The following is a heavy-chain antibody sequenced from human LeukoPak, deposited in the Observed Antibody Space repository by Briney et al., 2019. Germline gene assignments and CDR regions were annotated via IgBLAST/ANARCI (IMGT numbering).Heavy chain of an antibody. CDR2: ISYDGNNK. J-gene: IGHJ4*02. V-gene: IGHV3-30*04. D-gene: IGHD6-13*01. CDR3: ARGIFTGYSSSWSWGGLDY. CDR1: GFTFSSYE. Sequence: PGGSLRLSCAASGFTFSSYEMNWVRQAPGKGLEWVAIISYDGNNKYYADSVKGRFTISRDSSKNTLYLQMNSLRAEDTAVYYCARGIFTGYSSSWSWGGLDYWGQGTLVTVSS.